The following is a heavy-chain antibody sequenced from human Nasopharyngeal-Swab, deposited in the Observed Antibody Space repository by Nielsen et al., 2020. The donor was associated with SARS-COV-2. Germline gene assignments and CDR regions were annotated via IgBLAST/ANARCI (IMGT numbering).Heavy chain of an antibody. CDR1: GFIFHSFA. V-gene: IGHV3-30*04. Sequence: GESLKISCAASGFIFHSFAMHWVRQAPGKGLEWVALISFDGTNKYYAGSVRGRFTLSRDTSKDTLYPQMNNLRAEDTAVYYCVRDRDIFGYDSSGYYGADAFDLWGQGTMVTVSA. CDR3: VRDRDIFGYDSSGYYGADAFDL. J-gene: IGHJ3*01. CDR2: ISFDGTNK. D-gene: IGHD3-22*01.